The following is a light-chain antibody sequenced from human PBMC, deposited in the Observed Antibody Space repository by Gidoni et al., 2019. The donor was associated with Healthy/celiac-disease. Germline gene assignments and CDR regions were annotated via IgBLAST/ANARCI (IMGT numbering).Light chain of an antibody. CDR3: QSYDSSLSGVV. Sequence: QSVLTQPPSVSGAPGQRVTISCTGSSYNIGAGYAVHWYQQLPGTAPKPLIYGNSNRPSGVPDRFSGSKSGTSASLAITGLQAEDEADYYCQSYDSSLSGVVFGGGTKLTVL. CDR1: SYNIGAGYA. J-gene: IGLJ2*01. V-gene: IGLV1-40*01. CDR2: GNS.